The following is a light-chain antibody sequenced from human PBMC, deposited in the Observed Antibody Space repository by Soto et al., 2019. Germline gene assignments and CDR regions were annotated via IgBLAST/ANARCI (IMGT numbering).Light chain of an antibody. Sequence: EIVLTQSPGTLSSSPGERATLSCRASQSVSSSDLAWYQQKPGQAPRLLIYGASSRATGIPDRFSGSGSGTDFTLTISRLEPEDFAVYYCQQYGSSPYTFGQGTKVDIK. J-gene: IGKJ2*01. CDR1: QSVSSSD. CDR3: QQYGSSPYT. CDR2: GAS. V-gene: IGKV3-20*01.